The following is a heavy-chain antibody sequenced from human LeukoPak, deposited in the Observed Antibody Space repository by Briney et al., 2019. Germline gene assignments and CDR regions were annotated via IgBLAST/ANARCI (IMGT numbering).Heavy chain of an antibody. V-gene: IGHV3-30-3*01. J-gene: IGHJ4*02. CDR1: SFTFSDNV. Sequence: GGSLRLSCTASSFTFSDNVMHWVRQTPAKGLEWVAVISDSGVNQYYADSVKGRFTISRDNSKNTLYLQMNSLRPEDTAVYYCAGAGGVYYFEYWGQGTQVTVSS. D-gene: IGHD2-8*02. CDR3: AGAGGVYYFEY. CDR2: ISDSGVNQ.